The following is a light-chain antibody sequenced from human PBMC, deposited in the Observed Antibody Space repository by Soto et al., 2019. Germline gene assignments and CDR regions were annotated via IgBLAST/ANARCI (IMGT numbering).Light chain of an antibody. CDR1: QSIGTY. CDR2: AAS. CDR3: QQYYIYPPT. V-gene: IGKV1-8*01. J-gene: IGKJ4*01. Sequence: AIRMTQSPSSFSASTGDRVTITWRASQSIGTYLAWYQQIPGRASKLLIFAASTLQRGVPSRFSGSGSGTDFTLTISCLQSEDFATYYCQQYYIYPPTFGGGTKVEIK.